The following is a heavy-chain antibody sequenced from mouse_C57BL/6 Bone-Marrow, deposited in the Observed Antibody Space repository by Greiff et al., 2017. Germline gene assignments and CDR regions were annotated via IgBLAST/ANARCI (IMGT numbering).Heavy chain of an antibody. CDR1: GFTFSSYG. CDR3: ARLIATVVAKGFDY. CDR2: ISSGGSYT. D-gene: IGHD1-1*01. V-gene: IGHV5-6*01. Sequence: EVKVVESGGDLVKPGGSLKLSCAASGFTFSSYGMSWVRQTPDKRLEWVATISSGGSYTYYPDSVKGRFTISRDNAKNTLYLQMSSLKSEDTAMXYCARLIATVVAKGFDYWGQGTTLTVSS. J-gene: IGHJ2*01.